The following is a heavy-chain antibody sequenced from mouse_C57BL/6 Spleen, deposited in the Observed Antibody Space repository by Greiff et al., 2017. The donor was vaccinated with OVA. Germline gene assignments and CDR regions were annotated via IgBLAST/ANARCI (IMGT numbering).Heavy chain of an antibody. CDR3: ARGRDSNYLFDY. Sequence: VQGVESGAELVRPGSSVKLSCKASGYTFTSYWMHWVKQRPIQGLEWIGNIDPSDSETHYNQKFKDKATLTVDKSSSTAYMQLSSLTSEDSAVYYCARGRDSNYLFDYWGQGTTLTVSS. CDR2: IDPSDSET. CDR1: GYTFTSYW. V-gene: IGHV1-52*01. J-gene: IGHJ2*01. D-gene: IGHD2-5*01.